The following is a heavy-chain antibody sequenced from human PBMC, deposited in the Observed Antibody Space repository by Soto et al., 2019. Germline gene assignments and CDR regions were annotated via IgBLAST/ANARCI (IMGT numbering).Heavy chain of an antibody. D-gene: IGHD3-10*01. CDR2: ISYDGNDK. V-gene: IGHV3-30*04. CDR1: GSTLSGYS. Sequence: LRLSCAAFGSTLSGYSLHWVRQAPGKGLEWLAVISYDGNDKYYSDSVKGRFTIYRDNPESTLFLQMNSLRADDTGVYYCARDLPRFGDLPNYYYYGMDVWGQGTTVTVSS. CDR3: ARDLPRFGDLPNYYYYGMDV. J-gene: IGHJ6*02.